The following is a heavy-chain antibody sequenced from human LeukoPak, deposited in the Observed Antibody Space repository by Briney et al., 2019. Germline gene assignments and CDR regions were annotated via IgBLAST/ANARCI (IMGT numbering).Heavy chain of an antibody. J-gene: IGHJ4*02. CDR2: ISSNGGST. V-gene: IGHV3-64*01. Sequence: SGGSLRLSCAASGFTFSSYAMHWVRQAPGKGLEYVSAISSNGGSTYYANSVKGRFTISRDNSKNTLYLQMGSLRAEDMAVYYCARGTRYFDWLLYGEFDYWGQGTLVTVSS. CDR3: ARGTRYFDWLLYGEFDY. CDR1: GFTFSSYA. D-gene: IGHD3-9*01.